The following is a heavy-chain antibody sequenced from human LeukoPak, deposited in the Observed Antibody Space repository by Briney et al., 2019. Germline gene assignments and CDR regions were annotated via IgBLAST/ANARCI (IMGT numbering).Heavy chain of an antibody. J-gene: IGHJ6*03. D-gene: IGHD2-21*02. Sequence: GASVKVSCKASGYTFTSYGISWVRQAPGQGLEWMGWISHYSGNTIYAQKFQDRVTMTTDMSTSTALMELRNLRSDDTAVYYCTRSEKAYCGGVCDNYHMDVWGRGTTVTVSS. CDR2: ISHYSGNT. V-gene: IGHV1-18*01. CDR3: TRSEKAYCGGVCDNYHMDV. CDR1: GYTFTSYG.